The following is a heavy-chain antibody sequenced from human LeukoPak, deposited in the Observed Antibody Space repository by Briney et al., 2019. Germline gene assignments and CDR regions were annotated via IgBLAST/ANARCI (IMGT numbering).Heavy chain of an antibody. CDR2: IKPDRGAT. J-gene: IGHJ4*02. CDR3: ARDHDYGPDY. Sequence: ASVKVSCKASGYTFTVHYMHWLRQAPGQGLEWMGWIKPDRGATNFAQNFQGRVTMTSDTSINTAYMELSSLTSDDTAMYYCARDHDYGPDYWGQGTLVTVSA. CDR1: GYTFTVHY. D-gene: IGHD4/OR15-4a*01. V-gene: IGHV1-2*02.